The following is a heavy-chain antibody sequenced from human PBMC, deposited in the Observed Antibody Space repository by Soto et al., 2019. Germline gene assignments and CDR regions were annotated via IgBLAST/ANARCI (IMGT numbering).Heavy chain of an antibody. J-gene: IGHJ6*02. Sequence: GESLKISCKGSGYTFTTYWIGWVRQVPGKGLEWMGIVYPSDSETRYSPSFQGQVTISADKFISTAYLQWSSLKASDTAVYYCARGKLTYYAMDVWGQGTTVTVSS. V-gene: IGHV5-51*01. CDR1: GYTFTTYW. CDR3: ARGKLTYYAMDV. CDR2: VYPSDSET.